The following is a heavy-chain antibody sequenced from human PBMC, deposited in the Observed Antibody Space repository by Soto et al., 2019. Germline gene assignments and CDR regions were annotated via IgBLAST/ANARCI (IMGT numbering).Heavy chain of an antibody. CDR3: ARVAHQSLDY. J-gene: IGHJ4*02. Sequence: ASVKVSCKASGYTFTNYYIHWMRQAPGQGLEWLGIINPSGGGAGYAQKFQGRVTMTRDTSTSTVYMDMSSLRSEDTAVYYCARVAHQSLDYWGRGTLVTVSS. D-gene: IGHD5-12*01. CDR1: GYTFTNYY. CDR2: INPSGGGA. V-gene: IGHV1-46*01.